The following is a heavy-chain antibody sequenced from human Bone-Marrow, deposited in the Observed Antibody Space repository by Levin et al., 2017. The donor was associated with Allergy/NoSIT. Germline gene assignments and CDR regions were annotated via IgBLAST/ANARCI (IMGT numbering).Heavy chain of an antibody. CDR3: ARGIMIGASKMFDL. CDR2: INPNGGGT. J-gene: IGHJ5*02. D-gene: IGHD3-22*01. Sequence: ASVKVSCKASGYTFTDYYIHWVRQAPGQGLEWMGWINPNGGGTSYARKFRGRVTMTRDTSINTAYMELSRLTSDDPAVYYCARGIMIGASKMFDLWGQGTLVTVSS. V-gene: IGHV1-2*02. CDR1: GYTFTDYY.